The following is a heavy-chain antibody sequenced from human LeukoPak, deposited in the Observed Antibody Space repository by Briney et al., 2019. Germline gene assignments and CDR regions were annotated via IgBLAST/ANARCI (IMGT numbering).Heavy chain of an antibody. Sequence: ASVKVSCKASGYTFTSYYMHWVRQAPGQGLEGMGIINPSGGTTTYAQKFQGRVTMTRDTSASTVYMELSSLRSEDTAVYYCARGGNWGFGYWGQGTLVTVSS. J-gene: IGHJ4*02. CDR2: INPSGGTT. CDR1: GYTFTSYY. V-gene: IGHV1-46*01. D-gene: IGHD7-27*01. CDR3: ARGGNWGFGY.